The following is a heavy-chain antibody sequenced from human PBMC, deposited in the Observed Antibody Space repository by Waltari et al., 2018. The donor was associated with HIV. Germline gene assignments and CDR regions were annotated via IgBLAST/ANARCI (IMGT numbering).Heavy chain of an antibody. CDR2: ALYTRRPDLFTGQF. CDR1: GGSIASSDPF. D-gene: IGHD6-19*01. J-gene: IGHJ1*01. CDR3: VRHAAEFRPDFGWILAGVFEP. Sequence: QVQLQESGPGFVKPSETLSLICNVSGGSIASSDPFWGWIRQSPEMNLEWVGSALYTRRPDLFTGQFFAKSSLKSRVALSVDTSKNQVSLRLTSVTAADTGLYYCVRHAAEFRPDFGWILAGVFEPWGLGTQVIVS. V-gene: IGHV4-39*01.